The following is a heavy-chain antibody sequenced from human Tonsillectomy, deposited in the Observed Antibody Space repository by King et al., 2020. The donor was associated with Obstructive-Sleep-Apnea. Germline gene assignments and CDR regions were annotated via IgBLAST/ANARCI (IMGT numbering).Heavy chain of an antibody. V-gene: IGHV5-51*01. J-gene: IGHJ4*02. CDR3: ARRRDGYNNFDY. Sequence: QLVQSGADVKKPGESLKISCKGSGYRFTSYWIAWVRQMPGKGLEWMGIIYPGDSETRYSPSSQGQVTISADKSISTAYLQWRSLKASDTAMYYCARRRDGYNNFDYWGQGTLVTISS. D-gene: IGHD5-24*01. CDR1: GYRFTSYW. CDR2: IYPGDSET.